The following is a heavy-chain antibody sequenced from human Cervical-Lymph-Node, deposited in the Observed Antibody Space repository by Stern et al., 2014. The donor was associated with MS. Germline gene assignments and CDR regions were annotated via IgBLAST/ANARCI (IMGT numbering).Heavy chain of an antibody. Sequence: EVQLVESGGGLVKPGGSLRLSCAASGFTFSSYSMNWVRQAPGKGLEWVSSISSSSSYIYYADSVKGRFTISRDNAKNSLYLQMNSLRAEDTAVYYCARDKRGAVAMIFDYWGQGTLVTVSS. CDR2: ISSSSSYI. CDR3: ARDKRGAVAMIFDY. CDR1: GFTFSSYS. D-gene: IGHD5-12*01. J-gene: IGHJ4*02. V-gene: IGHV3-21*01.